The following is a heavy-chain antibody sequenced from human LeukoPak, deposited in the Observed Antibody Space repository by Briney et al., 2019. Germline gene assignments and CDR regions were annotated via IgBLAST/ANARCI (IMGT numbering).Heavy chain of an antibody. CDR2: ISGSGGST. V-gene: IGHV3-23*01. J-gene: IGHJ4*02. CDR1: GFTFSSYA. D-gene: IGHD6-6*01. CDR3: AEDRNSVGSSYNY. Sequence: GGSLRLSCAASGFTFSSYAMSCVRQAPGKGLEWVSAISGSGGSTYYADSVKGRFTISRDNSKTTLYLQMNSLRAEGTAVYYCAEDRNSVGSSYNYWGQGTLVTVSS.